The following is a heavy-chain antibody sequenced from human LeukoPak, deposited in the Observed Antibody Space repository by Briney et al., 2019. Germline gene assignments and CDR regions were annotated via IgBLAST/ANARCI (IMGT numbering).Heavy chain of an antibody. CDR3: ARGIGSGYYYYGMDV. Sequence: LRLSCSASGFTFSSYTMHWIRQPPGKGLEWIGYIYYSGSTYYNPSLKSRVTISVDTSKNQFSLKLSSVTAADTAVYYCARGIGSGYYYYGMDVWGQGTTVTVSS. V-gene: IGHV4-30-4*01. J-gene: IGHJ6*02. CDR2: IYYSGST. D-gene: IGHD2-15*01. CDR1: GFTFSSYT.